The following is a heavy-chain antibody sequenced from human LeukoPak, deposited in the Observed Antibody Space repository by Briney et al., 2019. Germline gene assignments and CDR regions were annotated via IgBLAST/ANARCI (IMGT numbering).Heavy chain of an antibody. V-gene: IGHV3-23*01. CDR1: GFTFSSYA. CDR2: ISGSGGST. J-gene: IGHJ4*02. D-gene: IGHD6-13*01. Sequence: GGSLRLSCAASGFTFSSYAMSWVRQAPGKGLEWVSAISGSGGSTYYADSVEGRFTISRDNSKNTLYLQMNSLRAEDTAVYYCAKDTGYSSSYLPDYWGQGTLVTVSS. CDR3: AKDTGYSSSYLPDY.